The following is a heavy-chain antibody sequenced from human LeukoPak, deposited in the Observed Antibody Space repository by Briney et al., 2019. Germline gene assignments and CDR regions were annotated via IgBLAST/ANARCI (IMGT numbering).Heavy chain of an antibody. J-gene: IGHJ4*02. CDR1: GGSISSYY. D-gene: IGHD2-15*01. V-gene: IGHV4-59*01. CDR3: ARGYCSGGSCYNRY. Sequence: SETLSLTCTVSGGSISSYYWSWIRQPPGKGLGWIGYIYYSGSTNYNPSLKSRVTISVDTSKNQFSLKLSSVTAADTAVYYCARGYCSGGSCYNRYWGQGTLVTVSS. CDR2: IYYSGST.